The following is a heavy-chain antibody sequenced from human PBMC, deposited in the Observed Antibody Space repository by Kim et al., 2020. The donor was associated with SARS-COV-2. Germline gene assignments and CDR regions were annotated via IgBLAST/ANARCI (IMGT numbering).Heavy chain of an antibody. CDR3: AREVGERTLDACAL. D-gene: IGHD2-21*01. CDR2: ISGSGYIV. Sequence: GGSLRLSCSASGSSIKTHAFNWVRQAPGKGLEWVSYISGSGYIVYHANSVKGRFTTSRDDTKNSVHLEMNSLRAEDTALYYCAREVGERTLDACALWGRGTMVTVLS. CDR1: GSSIKTHA. J-gene: IGHJ3*01. V-gene: IGHV3-48*01.